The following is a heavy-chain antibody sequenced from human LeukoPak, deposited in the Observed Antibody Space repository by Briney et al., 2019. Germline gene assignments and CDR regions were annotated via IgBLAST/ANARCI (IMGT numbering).Heavy chain of an antibody. J-gene: IGHJ4*02. CDR2: IYYSGST. D-gene: IGHD4-17*01. CDR3: ARDGGTREADYEFDY. V-gene: IGHV4-61*08. CDR1: GGSISSGGYS. Sequence: PSQTLSLTCAVSGGSISSGGYSWSWIRQPPGKGLEWIGYIYYSGSTNYNPSLKSRVTISVDTSKNQFSLRLSSVTTADTAVYYCARDGGTREADYEFDYWGQGTLVTVSS.